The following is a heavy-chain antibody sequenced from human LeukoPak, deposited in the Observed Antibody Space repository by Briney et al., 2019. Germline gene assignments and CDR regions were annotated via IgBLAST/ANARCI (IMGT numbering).Heavy chain of an antibody. Sequence: PGESLKISCKGSGYSFTSYWIGWVRQMPGKGLEWMGIIYPGDSDTRYSPSFQGQVTISADKSISTAYLQWSSLKASDTAMYYCARIYYGSGSYSPCYGMDVWGQGTTVTVSS. J-gene: IGHJ6*02. CDR3: ARIYYGSGSYSPCYGMDV. D-gene: IGHD3-10*01. CDR1: GYSFTSYW. CDR2: IYPGDSDT. V-gene: IGHV5-51*01.